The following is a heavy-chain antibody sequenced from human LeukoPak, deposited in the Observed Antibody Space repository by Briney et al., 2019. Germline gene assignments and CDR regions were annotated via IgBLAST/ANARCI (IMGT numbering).Heavy chain of an antibody. CDR3: ARSLDTAMASFDY. CDR2: IYTSGST. Sequence: SETLSLTCTVSGGSISSYYWSWIRQPPGKGLEWIGYIYTSGSTNYNPSLKSRVTISVDTSKNQFSLKLSSVTAADTAVYYCARSLDTAMASFDYWGQGTLVTVSS. V-gene: IGHV4-4*09. CDR1: GGSISSYY. J-gene: IGHJ4*02. D-gene: IGHD5-18*01.